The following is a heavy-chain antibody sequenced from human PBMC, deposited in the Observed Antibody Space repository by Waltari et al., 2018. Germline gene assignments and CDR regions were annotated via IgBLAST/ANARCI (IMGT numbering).Heavy chain of an antibody. CDR1: GGSISDRYY. CDR2: IYGNSART. CDR3: ARRAVTHYFDY. V-gene: IGHV4-4*02. J-gene: IGHJ4*02. D-gene: IGHD4-4*01. Sequence: QVQLQESGPGLVKPSETLSLTCAVSGGSISDRYYWSWVRQPPGKGLEWIGNIYGNSARTNYNPSLKSRVTMSKDTSKNQFFLKLSSVTAADTAVYYCARRAVTHYFDYWGQGVLVTVSS.